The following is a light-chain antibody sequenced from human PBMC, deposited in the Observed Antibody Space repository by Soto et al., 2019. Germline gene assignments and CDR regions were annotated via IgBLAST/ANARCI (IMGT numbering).Light chain of an antibody. Sequence: DIQLTQSPSSLSASVEDRVTITCRASQGINNTLAWYQQKSGKVPSLLIFAASTLQSGVPSRFSGSGFGTLFTLTISGLQAEDVATYYCQKYKGAPRTFGQGTKVEMK. V-gene: IGKV1-27*01. J-gene: IGKJ1*01. CDR3: QKYKGAPRT. CDR1: QGINNT. CDR2: AAS.